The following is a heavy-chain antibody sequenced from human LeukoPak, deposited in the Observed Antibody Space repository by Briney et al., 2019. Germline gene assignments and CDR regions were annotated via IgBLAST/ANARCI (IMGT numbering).Heavy chain of an antibody. CDR3: ARMVVPAATVDY. V-gene: IGHV4-59*08. CDR1: GGSISSYY. J-gene: IGHJ4*02. D-gene: IGHD2-2*01. CDR2: IYYSGST. Sequence: SETLSLTCTVSGGSISSYYWSRIRQPPGKGLEWIGYIYYSGSTNYDPSLKSRVTISVDTSKNQFSLKLSSVTAADTAVYYCARMVVPAATVDYWGQGTLVTVSS.